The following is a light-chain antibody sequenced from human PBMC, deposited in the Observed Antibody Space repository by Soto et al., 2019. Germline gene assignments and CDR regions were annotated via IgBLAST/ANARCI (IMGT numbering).Light chain of an antibody. Sequence: DVVLTQSPLSLPVTPGEPASVSCRSSQSLLSAYGYNYLDWYLQKPGQSPQLLIYLGSNRASGVPDRFSGSGSGTDFTLQISRVEAEDVGVYYCMQALHTPYTFGGGTKVDI. CDR3: MQALHTPYT. CDR1: QSLLSAYGYNY. J-gene: IGKJ4*01. CDR2: LGS. V-gene: IGKV2-28*01.